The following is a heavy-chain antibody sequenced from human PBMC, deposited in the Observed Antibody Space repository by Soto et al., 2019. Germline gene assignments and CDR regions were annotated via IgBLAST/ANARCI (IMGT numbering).Heavy chain of an antibody. Sequence: SETLSLTCTVSGGSISSSSYYWGWIRQPPGKGLEWIGSIYYSGSTYYNPSLKSRATISVDTSKNQFSLKLSSVTAADTAVYYCARHTPAISISDHWGQGTLVTVSS. CDR2: IYYSGST. D-gene: IGHD2-15*01. CDR3: ARHTPAISISDH. CDR1: GGSISSSSYY. J-gene: IGHJ4*02. V-gene: IGHV4-39*01.